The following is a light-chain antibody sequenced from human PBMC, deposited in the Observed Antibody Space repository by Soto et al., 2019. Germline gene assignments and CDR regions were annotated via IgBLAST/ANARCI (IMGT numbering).Light chain of an antibody. Sequence: EIVLTQSPGTLSLSPGERATLSCRASQSVSSNYLAWYQQRPGQAPRLLIFGASYRATGIPDRFSGSGSGTDVTLTISRLEPEDYAVYYCQHYCSSPPEFTFGPGTIVDNK. CDR2: GAS. CDR1: QSVSSNY. CDR3: QHYCSSPPEFT. V-gene: IGKV3-20*01. J-gene: IGKJ3*01.